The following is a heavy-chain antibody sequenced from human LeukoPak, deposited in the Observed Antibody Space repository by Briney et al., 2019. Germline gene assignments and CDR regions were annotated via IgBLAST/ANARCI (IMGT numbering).Heavy chain of an antibody. J-gene: IGHJ4*02. CDR3: ARDLCGDCYSSFDY. D-gene: IGHD2-21*02. CDR2: ISSSSSYI. CDR1: GFTFSRNA. V-gene: IGHV3-21*01. Sequence: PGGSLRLSCAASGFTFSRNAMSWVRQAPGKGLEWVSSISSSSSYIYYADSVRGRFTISRDNAKNSLYLQMNSLRAEDTAVYYCARDLCGDCYSSFDYWGQGTLVTVSS.